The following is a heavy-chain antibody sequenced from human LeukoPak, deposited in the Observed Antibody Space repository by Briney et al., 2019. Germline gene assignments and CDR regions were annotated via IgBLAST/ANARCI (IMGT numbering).Heavy chain of an antibody. CDR2: IKQDGSDK. CDR1: GFTFSDYW. CDR3: ARDYGDY. D-gene: IGHD4-17*01. J-gene: IGHJ4*02. Sequence: PGGSLRLSCAASGFTFSDYWMSLFRQAPGKGLEWVANIKQDGSDKYYVDSVKGRFTISRDNAKNSLYLQMNSLRAEDTAVYYCARDYGDYWGQGILVTVSS. V-gene: IGHV3-7*01.